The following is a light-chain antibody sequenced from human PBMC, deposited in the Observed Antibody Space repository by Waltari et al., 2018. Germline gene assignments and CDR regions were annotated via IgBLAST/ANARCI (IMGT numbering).Light chain of an antibody. CDR1: QYIAYW. Sequence: DIQVSQSPSTLSASVGGSVTISCRASQYIAYWVAWYQQKPGKAPKLLMYRASNLESGVPSRFSGSGSGTEFALTISGLQPDDFATYYCQQYSSFPLTFGGGTNVEIK. J-gene: IGKJ4*01. CDR2: RAS. V-gene: IGKV1-5*03. CDR3: QQYSSFPLT.